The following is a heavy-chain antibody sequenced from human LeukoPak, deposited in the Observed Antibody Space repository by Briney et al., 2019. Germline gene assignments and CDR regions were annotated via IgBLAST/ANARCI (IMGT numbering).Heavy chain of an antibody. J-gene: IGHJ4*02. D-gene: IGHD4-17*01. CDR1: GGTFCSSA. V-gene: IGHV1-69*05. CDR2: IIPVYGAP. Sequence: SVRVSCKASGGTFCSSAINWVRQAPGQGLEWMGRIIPVYGAPKFAQKFQGRVTITTDESTRTAYMELSSLRSEDTAVYYCASKYGDYAPYHFDNWGQGTLVTVSS. CDR3: ASKYGDYAPYHFDN.